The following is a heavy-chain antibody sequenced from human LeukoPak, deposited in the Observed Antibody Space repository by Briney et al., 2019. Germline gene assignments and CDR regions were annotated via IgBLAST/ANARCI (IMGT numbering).Heavy chain of an antibody. D-gene: IGHD2-2*01. V-gene: IGHV3-23*01. CDR3: ARWTASCYANSFDV. Sequence: PARSLRPSCATSGPTFNNNAMSCDRQPPGKRMEWVSAIIGVGAATKYADSVKGRLTISRDNSKHPTYLQVYTLRTADTAVYYCARWTASCYANSFDVWGQGTLLTVSS. CDR1: GPTFNNNA. CDR2: IIGVGAAT. J-gene: IGHJ3*01.